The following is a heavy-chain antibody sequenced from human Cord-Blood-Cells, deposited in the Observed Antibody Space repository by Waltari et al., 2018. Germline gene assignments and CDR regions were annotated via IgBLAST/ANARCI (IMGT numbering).Heavy chain of an antibody. D-gene: IGHD3-22*01. CDR1: GYTFTSYA. V-gene: IGHV1-3*01. CDR2: INASNGNT. CDR3: ARHYYDSSGYYFDY. Sequence: QVQLVQSGAEVKKPGASVKVSCKASGYTFTSYAMHWVRQAPGQRLEWMGWINASNGNTKYSQRFQDRVTITRDTSASTAYMELSSLRSEDTAVYYCARHYYDSSGYYFDYWGQGTLVTVSS. J-gene: IGHJ4*02.